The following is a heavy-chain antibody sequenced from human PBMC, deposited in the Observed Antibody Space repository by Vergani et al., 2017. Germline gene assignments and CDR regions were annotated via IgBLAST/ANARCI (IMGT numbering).Heavy chain of an antibody. CDR2: IYHSGST. CDR3: AGSSIAAAPQAFDY. J-gene: IGHJ4*02. Sequence: QVQLQESGPGLVKPSETLSLTCTVSGYSISSGYYWGWIRQPPGKGLEWIGSIYHSGSTYSNPSLKSRVTISVDTSKNQFSLKLSSVTAADTAVYYWAGSSIAAAPQAFDYWGQGTLVTVSS. V-gene: IGHV4-38-2*02. D-gene: IGHD6-13*01. CDR1: GYSISSGYY.